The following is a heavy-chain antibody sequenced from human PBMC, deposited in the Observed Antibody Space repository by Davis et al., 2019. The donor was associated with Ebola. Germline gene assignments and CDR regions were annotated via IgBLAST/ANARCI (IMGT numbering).Heavy chain of an antibody. J-gene: IGHJ4*02. V-gene: IGHV3-53*01. Sequence: GGLLRPSFAPLGLNAETNHISWVRQAPGKGLQWVSVLYTIGKAYYADSVKVRFTISRDNSKNTLYLQMNSLGAEDTAIYYCARGVARGDYTHWGQGTLVTVSS. CDR2: LYTIGKA. CDR3: ARGVARGDYTH. CDR1: GLNAETNH. D-gene: IGHD4-17*01.